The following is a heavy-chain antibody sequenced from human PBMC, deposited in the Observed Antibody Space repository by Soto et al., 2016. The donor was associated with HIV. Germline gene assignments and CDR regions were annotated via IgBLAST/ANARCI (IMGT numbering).Heavy chain of an antibody. V-gene: IGHV3-11*05. CDR2: INSRSSNT. CDR1: GFTFSDYY. J-gene: IGHJ4*02. CDR3: ARVRPRPLIQGDFDY. D-gene: IGHD2-21*01. Sequence: VQLVESGGGLVKPGGSLRLSCAASGFTFSDYYMTWVRQSPGKGLEWLSYINSRSSNTNYADSVKGRFTISRDNAKNSLYLQMNSLRAEDTAVYYCARVRPRPLIQGDFDYWGQGILVTVSS.